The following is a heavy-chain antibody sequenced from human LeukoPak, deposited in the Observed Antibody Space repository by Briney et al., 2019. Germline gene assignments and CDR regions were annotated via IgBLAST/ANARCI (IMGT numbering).Heavy chain of an antibody. CDR1: GFTFSTYA. CDR2: VSNSGVST. CDR3: AKDWNPSPNWFGP. Sequence: PGGSPRLSCAASGFTFSTYAMNWVRQAPGKGLEWISGVSNSGVSTDYAASVKGRFTISRDNSKNMLYLKMNGLRAEDTAVYYCAKDWNPSPNWFGPWGQGTLVIVSS. D-gene: IGHD1-1*01. V-gene: IGHV3-23*01. J-gene: IGHJ5*02.